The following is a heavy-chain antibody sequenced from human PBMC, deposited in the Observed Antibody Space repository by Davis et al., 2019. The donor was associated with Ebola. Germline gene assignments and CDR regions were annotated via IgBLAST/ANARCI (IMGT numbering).Heavy chain of an antibody. CDR3: AKGGARYFYHYYGMDV. D-gene: IGHD2/OR15-2a*01. CDR2: ISGSGATT. J-gene: IGHJ6*02. Sequence: LSLTCAASGFTFSSYSMNWVRQAPGKGLEWVSGISGSGATTYYADSVKGRFTISRDNSKNTLYLQMNSLRADDTALYYCAKGGARYFYHYYGMDVWGQGTTVTVSS. V-gene: IGHV3-23*01. CDR1: GFTFSSYS.